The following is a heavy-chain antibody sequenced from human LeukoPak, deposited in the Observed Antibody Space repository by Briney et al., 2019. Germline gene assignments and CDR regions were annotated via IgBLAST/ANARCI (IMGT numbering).Heavy chain of an antibody. D-gene: IGHD2-15*01. CDR3: AIIVVVVAATPGFDP. CDR2: IYYSGST. J-gene: IGHJ5*02. V-gene: IGHV4-59*08. Sequence: SETLSLTCTVSGGSISSYYWSWIRQPPGKGLEWIGYIYYSGSTNYNPSLKSRVTISVDTSKNQFSLKLSSVTAADTAVYYCAIIVVVVAATPGFDPWGQGTLVTVSS. CDR1: GGSISSYY.